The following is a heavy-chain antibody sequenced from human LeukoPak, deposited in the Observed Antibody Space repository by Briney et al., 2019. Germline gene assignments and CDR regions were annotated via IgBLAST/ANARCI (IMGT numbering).Heavy chain of an antibody. D-gene: IGHD2-15*01. CDR1: GFTFSIHW. Sequence: GGSLRLSCAASGFTFSIHWMSWVRQAPGKGLEWVANIKQDGSEKYYVDSVKGRFTISRDNAKNSLYLQMNSLRAEDTAVYYRASSGQTYSSSSRYCSGGSCLDYWGQGTLVTVSS. CDR3: ASSGQTYSSSSRYCSGGSCLDY. CDR2: IKQDGSEK. J-gene: IGHJ4*02. V-gene: IGHV3-7*01.